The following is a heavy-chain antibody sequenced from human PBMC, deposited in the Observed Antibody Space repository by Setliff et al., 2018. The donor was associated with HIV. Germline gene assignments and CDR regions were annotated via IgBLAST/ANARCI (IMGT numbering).Heavy chain of an antibody. CDR3: ARDVSWRVRTYIDF. J-gene: IGHJ4*02. D-gene: IGHD3-3*01. V-gene: IGHV3-7*01. Sequence: PGGSLRLSCAASGFSFRTYWMSWVRQAPGKGLEWVANMKYDGTEIYYVDAVKGRFTISRDNAKKSVFLHMNSLRAEDTAVYYCARDVSWRVRTYIDFWGQGALVTVSS. CDR2: MKYDGTEI. CDR1: GFSFRTYW.